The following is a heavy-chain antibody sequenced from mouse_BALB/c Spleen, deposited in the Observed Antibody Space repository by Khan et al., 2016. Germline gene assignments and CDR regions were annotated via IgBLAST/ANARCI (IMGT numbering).Heavy chain of an antibody. J-gene: IGHJ3*01. CDR3: TRASYDYPFAY. D-gene: IGHD2-4*01. CDR1: GYTFTSYY. CDR2: INPSNGDT. Sequence: QVLLQQSGAELVKPGASVKLSCKASGYTFTSYYMYWVKQRPGQGLEWIGEINPSNGDTNFNERFKSKATLTVDKSSSTTYMQFSRLTSEDSAVYSCTRASYDYPFAYWGQGTLVTVSA. V-gene: IGHV1S81*02.